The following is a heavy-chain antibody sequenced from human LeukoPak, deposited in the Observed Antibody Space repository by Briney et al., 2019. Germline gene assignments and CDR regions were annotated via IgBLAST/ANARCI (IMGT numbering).Heavy chain of an antibody. Sequence: GGSLRLSCAASGFIFSRYGMSWVRQAPGKGLEWVSAISGSGGTTYYADSVKGRFTISRDNSKNTLYLQMNSLRAEDTAVYYCAKDSVKVTTVRRVPHYMDVWGKGTTVTISS. CDR3: AKDSVKVTTVRRVPHYMDV. V-gene: IGHV3-23*01. CDR1: GFIFSRYG. CDR2: ISGSGGTT. D-gene: IGHD4-17*01. J-gene: IGHJ6*03.